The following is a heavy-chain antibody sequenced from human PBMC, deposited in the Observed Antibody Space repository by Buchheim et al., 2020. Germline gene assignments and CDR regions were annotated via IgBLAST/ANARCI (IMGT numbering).Heavy chain of an antibody. D-gene: IGHD6-19*01. CDR2: ISYDGSNK. J-gene: IGHJ4*02. CDR1: GFTFSSYA. Sequence: VQLVESGGGVVQPGRSLRLSCAASGFTFSSYAMHWVRQAPGKGLEWVAVISYDGSNKYYADSVKGRFTISRDNSKNTLYLQMNSLRAEDTAVYYCARDRSVAGTDLYFDYWGQGTL. V-gene: IGHV3-30-3*01. CDR3: ARDRSVAGTDLYFDY.